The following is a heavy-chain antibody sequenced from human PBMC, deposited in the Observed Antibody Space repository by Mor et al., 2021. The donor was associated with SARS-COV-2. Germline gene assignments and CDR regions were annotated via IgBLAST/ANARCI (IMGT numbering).Heavy chain of an antibody. V-gene: IGHV3-33*01. CDR2: WCDGSNK. CDR3: ARDVGLIPVAGLATYNYYGMDI. J-gene: IGHJ6*02. Sequence: WCDGSNKYYADSVKGRFTISRDNSKSTLYLQMNSLRPEDTAVYFCARDVGLIPVAGLATYNYYGMDIWGQGTTVTVSS. D-gene: IGHD6-19*01.